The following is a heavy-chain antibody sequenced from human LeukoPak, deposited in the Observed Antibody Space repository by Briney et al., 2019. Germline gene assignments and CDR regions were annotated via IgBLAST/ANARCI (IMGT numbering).Heavy chain of an antibody. Sequence: GGSLRLSCAASGFTFSSYGMHWVRQAPGKGLEWAAVIWYDGSNKYYAGSVKGRFTISRDNSKNTLYLQMNSLRAEDTAVYYCARYSSGWPFDYWGQGTLVTVSS. CDR3: ARYSSGWPFDY. J-gene: IGHJ4*02. D-gene: IGHD2-21*01. CDR2: IWYDGSNK. V-gene: IGHV3-33*01. CDR1: GFTFSSYG.